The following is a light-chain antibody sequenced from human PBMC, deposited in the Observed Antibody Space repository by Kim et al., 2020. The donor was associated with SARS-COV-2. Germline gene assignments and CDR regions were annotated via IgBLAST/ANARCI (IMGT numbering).Light chain of an antibody. Sequence: RVTISCTGGSSNSGAGYDVHWYQQLPGTAPKLLIYGNSNRPSGVPDRFSGSKSGTSASLAITGLQAEDEADYYCQSYDSSLSGFYVFGTGTKVTVL. CDR2: GNS. CDR1: SSNSGAGYD. V-gene: IGLV1-40*01. CDR3: QSYDSSLSGFYV. J-gene: IGLJ1*01.